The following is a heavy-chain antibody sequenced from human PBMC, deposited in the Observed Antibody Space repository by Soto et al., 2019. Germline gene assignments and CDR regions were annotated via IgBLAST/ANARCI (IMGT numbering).Heavy chain of an antibody. CDR2: IIPILGIA. CDR3: ARDSSTYYDFWSGYYQFDY. J-gene: IGHJ4*02. D-gene: IGHD3-3*01. Sequence: QVQLVQSGAEVKKPGSSVKVSCKASGGTFSSYTISWVRQAPGQGLEWMGRIIPILGIANYAQKFQGRVTITADKSTSTAYMKLSSLRSEDTAVYYCARDSSTYYDFWSGYYQFDYWGQGTLVTVSS. CDR1: GGTFSSYT. V-gene: IGHV1-69*08.